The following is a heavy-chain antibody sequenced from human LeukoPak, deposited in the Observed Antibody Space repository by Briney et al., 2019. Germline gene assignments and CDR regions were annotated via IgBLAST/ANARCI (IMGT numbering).Heavy chain of an antibody. V-gene: IGHV3-23*01. Sequence: GGSLRLSCAASGFTFSTSAMSLVRQAPGKGLEWVSAISGSGGSTFYADSVKGRFTISRVNSKNTLYLQMNSLRAEDTAVYYCAKGGFIYSPPPDWFDPWGQGTLVTVSS. D-gene: IGHD2-15*01. CDR3: AKGGFIYSPPPDWFDP. CDR2: ISGSGGST. J-gene: IGHJ5*02. CDR1: GFTFSTSA.